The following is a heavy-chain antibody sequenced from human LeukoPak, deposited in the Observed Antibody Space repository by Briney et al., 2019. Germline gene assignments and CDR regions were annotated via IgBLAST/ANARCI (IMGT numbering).Heavy chain of an antibody. CDR3: AIGGGSGSYDAFDI. V-gene: IGHV3-48*01. Sequence: PGGSLILSCAASRFTFSGYGMNWVRQAPGRGLEWVSYISSTSITIYYADSVKGRFTISRDNAKNSLYLQMNSLRAEDTAVYYCAIGGGSGSYDAFDIWGQGTMVTVSS. D-gene: IGHD1-26*01. J-gene: IGHJ3*02. CDR2: ISSTSITI. CDR1: RFTFSGYG.